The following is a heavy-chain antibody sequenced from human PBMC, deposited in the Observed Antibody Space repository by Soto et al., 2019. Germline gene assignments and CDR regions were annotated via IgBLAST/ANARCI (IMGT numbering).Heavy chain of an antibody. V-gene: IGHV3-30*18. CDR2: ISYDGSNK. D-gene: IGHD3-22*01. Sequence: QVQLVESGGGVVQPGRSLRLSCAASGFTFSSYGMHWVRQAPGKGLEWVAVISYDGSNKYYADSVKGRFTISRDNSKNTLYLLMNSLRAEDTAVYYCAKPQYYYDSSGYEYWGQGTLVTVSS. J-gene: IGHJ4*02. CDR3: AKPQYYYDSSGYEY. CDR1: GFTFSSYG.